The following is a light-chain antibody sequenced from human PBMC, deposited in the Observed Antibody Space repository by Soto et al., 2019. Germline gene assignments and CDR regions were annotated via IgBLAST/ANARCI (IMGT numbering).Light chain of an antibody. V-gene: IGKV1-8*01. CDR3: QQLNSYPLT. Sequence: AIRMTQSPSSFSASTGDRVTITCRASQGISSYLAWYQQKPGKAPKLLIYDVATLQGGVPSRFSAYGSGTDFTLTIRSLQPEDFATYYCQQLNSYPLTFGGGTKVDIK. CDR1: QGISSY. CDR2: DVA. J-gene: IGKJ4*01.